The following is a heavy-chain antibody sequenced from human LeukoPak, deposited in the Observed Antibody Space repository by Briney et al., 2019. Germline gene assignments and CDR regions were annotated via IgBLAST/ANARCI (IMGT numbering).Heavy chain of an antibody. V-gene: IGHV3-21*01. D-gene: IGHD2-2*01. CDR2: ISGSSYYI. Sequence: PGGSLKLSCEAPGYTFTSYTINWVRQAPGKGLEWVSTISGSSYYIYYADSVRGRFTISRDNAKNSLYLQMNSLRAEDTAVYYCAGYCSSVSCRNIDYWGQGTLVTVSS. CDR3: AGYCSSVSCRNIDY. J-gene: IGHJ4*02. CDR1: GYTFTSYT.